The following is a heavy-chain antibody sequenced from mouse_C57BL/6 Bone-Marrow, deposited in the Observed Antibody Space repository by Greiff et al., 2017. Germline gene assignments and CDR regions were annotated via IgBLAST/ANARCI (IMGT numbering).Heavy chain of an antibody. V-gene: IGHV3-6*01. CDR1: GYSITSGYY. CDR3: ARAFITTGLDY. CDR2: ISYDGSN. D-gene: IGHD1-1*01. Sequence: EVHLVESGPGLVKPSQSLSLTCSVTGYSITSGYYWNWIRQFPGNKLEWMGYISYDGSNNYNPSLKNRISITRDTSKNQFFLKLNSVTTEDTATYYCARAFITTGLDYWGKGTTLTVSS. J-gene: IGHJ2*01.